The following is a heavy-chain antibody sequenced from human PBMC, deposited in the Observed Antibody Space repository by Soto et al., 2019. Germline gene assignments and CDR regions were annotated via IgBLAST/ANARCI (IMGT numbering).Heavy chain of an antibody. Sequence: GASVKVSCKTSGYTFTNYGITWVRQAPGQGLKWMGWISAYNGDTNYAQKFQGRVIMTTDTSTTTAYMELRSLRSDDTAVYYCARSPERDDFWSGYWFDPWGQGTLVTVS. CDR3: ARSPERDDFWSGYWFDP. D-gene: IGHD3-3*01. CDR2: ISAYNGDT. CDR1: GYTFTNYG. V-gene: IGHV1-18*04. J-gene: IGHJ5*02.